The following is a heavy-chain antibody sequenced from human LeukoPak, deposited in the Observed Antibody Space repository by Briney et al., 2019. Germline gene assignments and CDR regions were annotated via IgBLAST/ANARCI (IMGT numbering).Heavy chain of an antibody. CDR3: ARGPTIFGVVIIRRRVWFDP. D-gene: IGHD3-3*01. CDR2: INHSGST. Sequence: KSSETLSLTCAVYDGSFSGYYWSWIRQPPGKGLEWIGEINHSGSTNYNPSLKSRVTISVDTSKNQCSLKLSSVTAADTAVYYCARGPTIFGVVIIRRRVWFDPWGQGTLVTVSS. CDR1: DGSFSGYY. J-gene: IGHJ5*02. V-gene: IGHV4-34*01.